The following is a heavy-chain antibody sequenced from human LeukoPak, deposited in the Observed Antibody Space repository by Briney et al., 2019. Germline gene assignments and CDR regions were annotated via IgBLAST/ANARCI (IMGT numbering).Heavy chain of an antibody. Sequence: PGGSLRLSCAASGFIFNNYWMSRVRQAPGKGLEWVANIDQDGSQKNYVDSVKGRFTISRDNAKNSVYVQMNSLRAEDTAVYYCLVTTRSYAFDFWGQGTMVTVSS. CDR2: IDQDGSQK. CDR1: GFIFNNYW. V-gene: IGHV3-7*01. J-gene: IGHJ3*01. D-gene: IGHD5-12*01. CDR3: LVTTRSYAFDF.